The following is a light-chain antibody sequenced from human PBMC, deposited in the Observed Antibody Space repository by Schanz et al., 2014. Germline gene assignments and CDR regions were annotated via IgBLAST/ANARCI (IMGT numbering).Light chain of an antibody. CDR1: TSNIGAGYD. V-gene: IGLV1-40*01. J-gene: IGLJ3*02. CDR3: SSYAGNYNWV. CDR2: ANN. Sequence: QSVLTQPPSVSGAPGQRVTISCTGSTSNIGAGYDVHWYQQFPGTAPKLLIYANNNRPSGVPDRFSASKSDTSASLAITGLQAEDEADYYCSSYAGNYNWVFGGGTKLTVL.